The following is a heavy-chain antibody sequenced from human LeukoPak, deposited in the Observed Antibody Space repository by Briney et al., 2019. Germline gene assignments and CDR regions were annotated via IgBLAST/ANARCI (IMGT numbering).Heavy chain of an antibody. Sequence: GGSLRLSCAASGFTFSSYGMHWVRQAPGKGLEWVAVISYDGSNKYYADSVKGRFTISRDNSKNTLYLQMNSLGAEDTAVYYCARARGPGVFDYWGQGTLVTVSS. J-gene: IGHJ4*02. D-gene: IGHD2-8*01. V-gene: IGHV3-30*03. CDR2: ISYDGSNK. CDR1: GFTFSSYG. CDR3: ARARGPGVFDY.